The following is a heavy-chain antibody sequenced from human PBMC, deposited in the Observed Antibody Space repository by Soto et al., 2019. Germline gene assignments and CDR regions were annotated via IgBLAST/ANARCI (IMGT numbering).Heavy chain of an antibody. V-gene: IGHV1-3*01. Sequence: GASVKVSCKASGYTFTNHAIYWVRQAPGQRLEWMGWINAGNGTTNYSQKFQGRVTITRDTSISTAYMELSNLKSDDTAVYSCAIQDGVVVYWGQGTLVTVSS. D-gene: IGHD2-15*01. J-gene: IGHJ4*02. CDR3: AIQDGVVVY. CDR1: GYTFTNHA. CDR2: INAGNGTT.